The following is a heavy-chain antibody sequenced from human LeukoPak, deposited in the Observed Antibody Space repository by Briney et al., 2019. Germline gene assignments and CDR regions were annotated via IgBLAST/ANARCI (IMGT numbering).Heavy chain of an antibody. CDR3: ARATPRAYYDFWSGYGGFDY. CDR2: MNPNSGNT. CDR1: GYTFTSYD. D-gene: IGHD3-3*01. V-gene: IGHV1-8*01. Sequence: ASVKVSCKASGYTFTSYDINLVRQATGQGLEWMGRMNPNSGNTGYAQKFQGRVTMTRNTSISTAYMELSSLRSEDTAVYYCARATPRAYYDFWSGYGGFDYWGQGTLVTVSS. J-gene: IGHJ4*02.